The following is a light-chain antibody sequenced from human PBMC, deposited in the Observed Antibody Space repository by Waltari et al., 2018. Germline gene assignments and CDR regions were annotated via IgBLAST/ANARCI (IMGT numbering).Light chain of an antibody. CDR1: SGDIGGSDF. V-gene: IGLV2-14*01. Sequence: QSALTQPASVSASPGQSITISCTGTSGDIGGSDFVSWYQHHPGSAPKVLIFDVNHRPSGISDRFSGSKSGNTASPTISGLQPEDDADYYCRSPSTENLVLFGGGTKVTVL. J-gene: IGLJ2*01. CDR3: RSPSTENLVL. CDR2: DVN.